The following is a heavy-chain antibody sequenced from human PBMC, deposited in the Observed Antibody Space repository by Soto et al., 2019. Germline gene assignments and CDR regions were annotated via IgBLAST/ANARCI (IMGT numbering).Heavy chain of an antibody. Sequence: EVQLVESGGGLIQPGGSLRLSCAASGFTFSDHQMNWVRQAPGRGLEWVSVIYSGGTTYYGGSAKGRLTTSSENSTNTLYLPMSSLRTEDTALYSWARAGSPFDSDSTGYWGFDYWGQGTLVTVSS. J-gene: IGHJ4*02. CDR2: IYSGGTT. V-gene: IGHV3-53*01. CDR1: GFTFSDHQ. D-gene: IGHD3-9*01. CDR3: ARAGSPFDSDSTGYWGFDY.